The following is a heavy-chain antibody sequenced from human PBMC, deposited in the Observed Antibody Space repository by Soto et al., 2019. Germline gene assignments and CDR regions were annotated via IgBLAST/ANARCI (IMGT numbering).Heavy chain of an antibody. CDR1: GYTFTSYY. D-gene: IGHD3-10*01. J-gene: IGHJ4*01. CDR2: INPASGKT. V-gene: IGHV1-3*01. Sequence: ASVKVSCKASGYTFTSYYMHWVRQAPGQRLEWMGWINPASGKTKYSQKFQGRVTITRDTSASTAYMEMSSLTSKDTALYYCARDLWLGESFRYYFDYWAQGTLVTVSS. CDR3: ARDLWLGESFRYYFDY.